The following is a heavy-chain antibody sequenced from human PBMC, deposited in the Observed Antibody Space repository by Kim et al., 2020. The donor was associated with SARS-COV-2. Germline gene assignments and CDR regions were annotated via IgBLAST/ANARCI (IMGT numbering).Heavy chain of an antibody. CDR1: GYTFTSYD. Sequence: ASVKVSCKASGYTFTSYDINWVRQATGQGLEWMGWMNPNSGNTGYAQKFQGRVTMTRNTSISTAYMELSSLRSEDTAVYYCARDRGAYDSSTRTFDLWGRGTLVTVSS. V-gene: IGHV1-8*01. J-gene: IGHJ2*01. CDR2: MNPNSGNT. CDR3: ARDRGAYDSSTRTFDL. D-gene: IGHD3-22*01.